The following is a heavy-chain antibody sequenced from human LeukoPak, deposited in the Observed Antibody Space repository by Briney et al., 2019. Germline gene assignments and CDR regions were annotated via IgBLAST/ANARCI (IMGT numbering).Heavy chain of an antibody. D-gene: IGHD5-24*01. J-gene: IGHJ4*02. CDR2: FDPEDGET. CDR3: ATGATIPAGFDF. CDR1: GHSLNEIS. Sequence: ASVKVSCKVSGHSLNEISMYWVRQAPGKGLECMGVFDPEDGETVYAQRFKGRLTLTGDTSTDTVYMDLSSLRPEDTAVYYCATGATIPAGFDFWGQGTLVTVSS. V-gene: IGHV1-24*01.